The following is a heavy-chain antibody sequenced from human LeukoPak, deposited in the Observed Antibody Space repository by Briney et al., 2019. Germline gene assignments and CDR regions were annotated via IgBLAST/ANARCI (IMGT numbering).Heavy chain of an antibody. Sequence: GGSLRLSCAASGFTVSSNYMSWVRQAPGKGLEWVSVIYSGGRTYYADSVKGRFTISRDNAKNSLYLQMNSLRAEDTAVYYCARGGVYSSGWYKGGYFDYWGQGTLVTVSS. CDR3: ARGGVYSSGWYKGGYFDY. V-gene: IGHV3-53*01. CDR1: GFTVSSNY. D-gene: IGHD6-19*01. J-gene: IGHJ4*02. CDR2: IYSGGRT.